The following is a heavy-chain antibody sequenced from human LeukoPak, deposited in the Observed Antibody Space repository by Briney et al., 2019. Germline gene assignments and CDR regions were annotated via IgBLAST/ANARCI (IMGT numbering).Heavy chain of an antibody. V-gene: IGHV3-21*04. D-gene: IGHD2-2*01. CDR2: ISSGNSYI. CDR1: GFTFSSYT. J-gene: IGHJ4*02. CDR3: AKVVIVPAATSKTYYFDS. Sequence: PGGSLRLSCAASGFTFSSYTMNWVRQAPGKGLEWVSIISSGNSYIHYADSVTGRFTVSRDTSQNTLYLQLNSLRVEDTAVYYCAKVVIVPAATSKTYYFDSWGQGALVTVSS.